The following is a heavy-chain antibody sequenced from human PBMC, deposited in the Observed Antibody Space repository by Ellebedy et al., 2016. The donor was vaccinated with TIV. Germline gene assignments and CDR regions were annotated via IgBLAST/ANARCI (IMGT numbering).Heavy chain of an antibody. CDR2: INPDFGNT. J-gene: IGHJ4*02. D-gene: IGHD2-21*01. CDR1: GYSFTSYA. V-gene: IGHV1-3*01. Sequence: AASVKVSCKASGYSFTSYAIQWLRQAPGQSPEWMGWINPDFGNTLYSQNFQGRVTFTRDTSATTAYMELSSLTSADTAVYYCARDFYHDMIVDLDYWGQGTLVTVSS. CDR3: ARDFYHDMIVDLDY.